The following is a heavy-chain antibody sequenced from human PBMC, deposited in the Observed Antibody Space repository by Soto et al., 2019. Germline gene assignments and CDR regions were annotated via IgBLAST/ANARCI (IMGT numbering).Heavy chain of an antibody. CDR3: ARSSQASTSSHEVDY. J-gene: IGHJ4*02. CDR1: GYTFTSYG. V-gene: IGHV1-18*01. Sequence: GASVKVSCKASGYTFTSYGISWVRQAPGQGLEWMGWISAYNGNTNYAQKLQGRVTMTTDTSTSTAYMELRSLRSDDTAVYYCARSSQASTSSHEVDYWGQGTLVTVSS. CDR2: ISAYNGNT. D-gene: IGHD2-2*01.